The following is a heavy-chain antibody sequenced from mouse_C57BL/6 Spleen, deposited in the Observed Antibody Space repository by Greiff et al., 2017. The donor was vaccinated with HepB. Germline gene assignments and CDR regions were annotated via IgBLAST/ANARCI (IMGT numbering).Heavy chain of an antibody. D-gene: IGHD1-1*01. J-gene: IGHJ4*01. CDR3: ARPSHYYGSSFAMDY. CDR1: GFTFSDYG. CDR2: ISSGSSTI. Sequence: EVKVEESGGGLVKPGGSLKLSCAASGFTFSDYGMHWVRQAPEKGLEWVAYISSGSSTIYYADTVKGRFTISRDNAKKTLFLQMTSLRSEDTAMYYCARPSHYYGSSFAMDYWGQGTSVTVSS. V-gene: IGHV5-17*01.